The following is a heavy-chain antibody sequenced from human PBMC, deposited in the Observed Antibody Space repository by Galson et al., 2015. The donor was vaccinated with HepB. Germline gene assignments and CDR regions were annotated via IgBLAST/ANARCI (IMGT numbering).Heavy chain of an antibody. J-gene: IGHJ4*02. D-gene: IGHD2-2*02. CDR2: IMGSGDST. CDR3: AKGRGWYTGFDS. V-gene: IGHV3-23*01. Sequence: RQAPGRGLEWISGIMGSGDSTFYGDSVKGRFTISRDNSNNRLYLQMTNMRADDTATYYCAKGRGWYTGFDSWGQGALVTVSS.